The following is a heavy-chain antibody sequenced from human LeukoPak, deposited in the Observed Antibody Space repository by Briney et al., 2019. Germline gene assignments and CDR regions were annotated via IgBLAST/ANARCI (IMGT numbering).Heavy chain of an antibody. Sequence: SETLSLTCTVSGGSSLNSSWTGFGKPPGRGRKWIGYINYSGSTNYNPSLKSRVTISVDTSKNQFSLKLSSVTAADTAVYFCARDPLSTNDFDIWGQGTMVTVS. J-gene: IGHJ3*02. CDR1: GGSSLNSS. CDR2: INYSGST. D-gene: IGHD1-1*01. CDR3: ARDPLSTNDFDI. V-gene: IGHV4-59*13.